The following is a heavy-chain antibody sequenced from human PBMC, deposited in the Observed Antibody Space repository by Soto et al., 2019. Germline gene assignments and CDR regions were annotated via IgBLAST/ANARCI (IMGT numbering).Heavy chain of an antibody. Sequence: GGSLRLSCAASGFTFSSYAMSWVRQAPGKGLEWVSGISGSGGSTYYADSVKGRFTISRDNSKNTLYLQMNSLRAEDTAVYYCAKDCCEKYCSSTSCSRGVEVWGQGTTVTVSS. D-gene: IGHD2-2*01. V-gene: IGHV3-23*01. CDR3: AKDCCEKYCSSTSCSRGVEV. CDR1: GFTFSSYA. CDR2: ISGSGGST. J-gene: IGHJ6*02.